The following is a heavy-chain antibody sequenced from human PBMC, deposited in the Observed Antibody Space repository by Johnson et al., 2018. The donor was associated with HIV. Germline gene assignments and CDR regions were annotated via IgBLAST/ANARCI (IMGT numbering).Heavy chain of an antibody. Sequence: QVQLVESGGGVVQPGGSLRLSCAASGFSFGDYAMHWVRQAPGKGLEWVAVISFDGTTIYYANSAEGRFTISRDNSKNTLYLQMNSLRAEDTAVYYCAKDGGRLRTDAFDIWGQGTMVTVSS. CDR3: AKDGGRLRTDAFDI. D-gene: IGHD2-15*01. J-gene: IGHJ3*02. CDR2: ISFDGTTI. V-gene: IGHV3-30-3*01. CDR1: GFSFGDYA.